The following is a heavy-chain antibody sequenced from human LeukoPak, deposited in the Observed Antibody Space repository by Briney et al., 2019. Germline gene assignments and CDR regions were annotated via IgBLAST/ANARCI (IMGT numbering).Heavy chain of an antibody. V-gene: IGHV4-30-4*08. Sequence: SQTLSLTCTVSGGSISSGDYYWSWIRQPPGKGLEWIGYIYYSGSTYYNPSLKSRVTISVVTSKNQFSLKLSSVTAADTAVYYCARSNPVGATGWFDPWGQGTLVTVSS. CDR2: IYYSGST. CDR3: ARSNPVGATGWFDP. CDR1: GGSISSGDYY. D-gene: IGHD1-26*01. J-gene: IGHJ5*02.